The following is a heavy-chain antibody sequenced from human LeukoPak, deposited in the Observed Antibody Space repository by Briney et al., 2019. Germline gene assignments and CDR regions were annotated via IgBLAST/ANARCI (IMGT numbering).Heavy chain of an antibody. Sequence: PGGSLRPSCAASGFTVSSNYMSWVRQAPGKGLEWVSVIYSGGSTYYADSVKGRFTISRDNSKNTLYLQMNSLRAEDTAVYYCARARGYSGYEAKFYYYGMDVWGQGTTVTVSS. CDR3: ARARGYSGYEAKFYYYGMDV. CDR1: GFTVSSNY. V-gene: IGHV3-53*01. D-gene: IGHD5-12*01. CDR2: IYSGGST. J-gene: IGHJ6*02.